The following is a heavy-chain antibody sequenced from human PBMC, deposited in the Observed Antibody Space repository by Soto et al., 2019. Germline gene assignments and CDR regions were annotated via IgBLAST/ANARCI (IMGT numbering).Heavy chain of an antibody. CDR3: ARGRYCLTGRCFPNWFDS. CDR1: GDSISNLDYF. D-gene: IGHD7-27*01. J-gene: IGHJ5*01. CDR2: IYKSATT. Sequence: SETLSLTCAVSGDSISNLDYFWAWIRQPPGQALEYIGYIYKSATTYYNPSFESRVAISVDTSKSQFSLNVTSVTAADTAVYFCARGRYCLTGRCFPNWFDSWGQGALVTVSS. V-gene: IGHV4-30-4*01.